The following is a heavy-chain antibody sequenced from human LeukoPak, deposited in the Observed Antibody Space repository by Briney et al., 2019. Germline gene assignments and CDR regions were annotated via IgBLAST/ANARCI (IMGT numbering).Heavy chain of an antibody. CDR2: ISAYNGNT. D-gene: IGHD3-3*01. CDR3: AREGYDFWSGSNSYMDV. Sequence: ASVKVSCKASGYTCTSCGISWVRQAPGQGLEWMGWISAYNGNTTYAQKLQGRVTMTTAISTSTAYMELRSLRSDDTAVYYCAREGYDFWSGSNSYMDVWGKGTTVTVPS. V-gene: IGHV1-18*01. J-gene: IGHJ6*03. CDR1: GYTCTSCG.